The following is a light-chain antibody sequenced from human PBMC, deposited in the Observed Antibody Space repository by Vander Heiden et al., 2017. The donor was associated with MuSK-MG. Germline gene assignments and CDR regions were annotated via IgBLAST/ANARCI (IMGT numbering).Light chain of an antibody. CDR3: QQYNKWPPIT. CDR2: DAS. Sequence: EIVMTQSPATLSVSPGERATLSCRASQRVSSNLAWYQQKPGQAPRLLIYDASTRATGIPARFSGSGSGTEFTLTISSLQSEDFAVYYCQQYNKWPPITFGQGTRLEIK. J-gene: IGKJ5*01. CDR1: QRVSSN. V-gene: IGKV3-15*01.